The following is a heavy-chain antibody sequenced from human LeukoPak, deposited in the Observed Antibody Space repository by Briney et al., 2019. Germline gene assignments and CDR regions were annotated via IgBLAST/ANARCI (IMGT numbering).Heavy chain of an antibody. Sequence: SETLSLTCTVSGGSISSYYWSWIRQPAGKGLEWIGRIYTSGSTNYNPSLKSRVTMSVDTSKNQFSLKLSSVTAADTAVYYCAREGGIAAAGTNYSDYWGQGTLVTVSS. V-gene: IGHV4-4*07. D-gene: IGHD6-13*01. J-gene: IGHJ4*02. CDR2: IYTSGST. CDR1: GGSISSYY. CDR3: AREGGIAAAGTNYSDY.